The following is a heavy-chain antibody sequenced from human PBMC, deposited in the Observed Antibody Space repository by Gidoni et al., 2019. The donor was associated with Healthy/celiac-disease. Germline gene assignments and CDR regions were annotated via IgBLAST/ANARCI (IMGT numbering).Heavy chain of an antibody. CDR2: INPNSGGT. Sequence: FTGYYMHWVRQAPGQGLEWMGWINPNSGGTNYAQKFQGRVTMTRDTSISTAYMELSRLRSDDTAVYYCARGRGPEPPFDYWGQGTLVTVSS. D-gene: IGHD3-10*01. CDR1: FTGYY. J-gene: IGHJ4*02. V-gene: IGHV1-2*02. CDR3: ARGRGPEPPFDY.